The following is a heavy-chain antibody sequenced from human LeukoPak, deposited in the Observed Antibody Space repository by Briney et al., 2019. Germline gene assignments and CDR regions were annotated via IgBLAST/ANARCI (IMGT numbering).Heavy chain of an antibody. CDR1: GGSISSSSYY. CDR2: IYYSGST. Sequence: SETLSLTCTVSGGSISSSSYYWGWIRQPPGKGLEWIGSIYYSGSTYYNPSLKSRVTISVDTSKNQFSLKLSSVTAADTAVYYCARLTSSIAARPGYMDVWGKGTTVTVSS. D-gene: IGHD6-6*01. V-gene: IGHV4-39*01. J-gene: IGHJ6*03. CDR3: ARLTSSIAARPGYMDV.